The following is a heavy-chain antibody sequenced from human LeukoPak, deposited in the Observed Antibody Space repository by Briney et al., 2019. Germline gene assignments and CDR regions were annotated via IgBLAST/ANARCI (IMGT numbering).Heavy chain of an antibody. CDR1: GGSISSYY. J-gene: IGHJ4*02. CDR3: ARVTRWAGLDF. Sequence: SSETLSLTCTVSGGSISSYYWSWIRQPPGKGLEWIGYIYYSGSTYYNPSLKSRLTISVDTSENQFSLHLTSVTAADTAVYFCARVTRWAGLDFWGQGTLVTVSS. CDR2: IYYSGST. V-gene: IGHV4-30-4*01. D-gene: IGHD2-21*02.